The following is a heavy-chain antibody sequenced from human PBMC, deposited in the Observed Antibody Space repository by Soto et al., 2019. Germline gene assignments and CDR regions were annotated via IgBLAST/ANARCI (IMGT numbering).Heavy chain of an antibody. Sequence: QLQLQESGPGLVKPSETLSLTCSVSGDSINSDKYYWGWIRQPPGKGLEWIGRLYYRGNTYYNPSHRTRGNISLVKSTSQFTLKLSSVTAADSAVYFCASLEGLATISYSFAFWGQGAQVTVSS. V-gene: IGHV4-39*01. CDR3: ASLEGLATISYSFAF. CDR2: LYYRGNT. CDR1: GDSINSDKYY. J-gene: IGHJ4*02. D-gene: IGHD5-12*01.